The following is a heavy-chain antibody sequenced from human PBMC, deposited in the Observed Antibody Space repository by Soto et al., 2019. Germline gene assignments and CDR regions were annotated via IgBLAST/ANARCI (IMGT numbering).Heavy chain of an antibody. CDR3: ARVPYDSSGYYPPDSYGMDV. V-gene: IGHV4-59*01. J-gene: IGHJ6*02. Sequence: SETLSLTCTVSGGSISSYYWSWIRQPPGKGLEWIGYIYYSGSTNYNPSLKSRVTISVDTSKNQFSLKLSSVTAADTAVYYCARVPYDSSGYYPPDSYGMDVSGQRTTVTVS. CDR1: GGSISSYY. CDR2: IYYSGST. D-gene: IGHD3-22*01.